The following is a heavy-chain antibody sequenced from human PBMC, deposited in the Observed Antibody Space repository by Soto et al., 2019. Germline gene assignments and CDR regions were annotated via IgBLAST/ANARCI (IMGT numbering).Heavy chain of an antibody. CDR3: ARDKGRQLVRYYYYGMDV. CDR2: IWYDGSNK. V-gene: IGHV3-33*01. Sequence: GGSLRLSCAASGFTFSSYGMHWVRQAPGKGLEWVAVIWYDGSNKYYADSVKGRFTISRDNSKNTLYLQMNSLRAEDTAVYYCARDKGRQLVRYYYYGMDVWGQGTTVTVSS. D-gene: IGHD6-6*01. J-gene: IGHJ6*02. CDR1: GFTFSSYG.